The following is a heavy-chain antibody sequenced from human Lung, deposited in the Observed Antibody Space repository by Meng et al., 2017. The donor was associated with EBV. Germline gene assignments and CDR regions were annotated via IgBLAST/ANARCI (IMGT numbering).Heavy chain of an antibody. CDR3: ARHYDSSGYYTQPLFDY. V-gene: IGHV4-4*02. Sequence: VQPQQSGPGPVKPSGTLSLTCTVSGDSISSDIWWSWVRQPPEKGLEWIGDIDDSGSTYYNPSLNSRISISLVKSKNHFSLKVNSVTAADTAVYYCARHYDSSGYYTQPLFDYWGQGTLVTVSS. CDR2: IDDSGST. D-gene: IGHD3-22*01. J-gene: IGHJ4*02. CDR1: GDSISSDIW.